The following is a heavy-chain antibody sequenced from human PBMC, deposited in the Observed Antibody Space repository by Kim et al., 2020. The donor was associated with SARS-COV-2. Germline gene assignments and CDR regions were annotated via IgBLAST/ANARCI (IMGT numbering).Heavy chain of an antibody. CDR3: ARDRYYDSSGYGY. CDR2: IYTSGST. V-gene: IGHV4-61*02. J-gene: IGHJ4*02. CDR1: GGSISSGSYY. Sequence: SETLSLTCTVSGGSISSGSYYWSWIRQPAGKGLEWIGRIYTSGSTNYNPSLKSRVTISVDTSKNQFSLKLSSVTAADTAVYYCARDRYYDSSGYGYWGQGTLVTVSS. D-gene: IGHD3-22*01.